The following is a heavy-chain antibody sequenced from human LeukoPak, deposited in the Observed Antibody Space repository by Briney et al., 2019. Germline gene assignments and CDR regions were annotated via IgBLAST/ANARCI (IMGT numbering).Heavy chain of an antibody. V-gene: IGHV3-11*01. CDR2: ISSSGSTI. CDR3: ARDRDSSSWYGFDAFDI. Sequence: GGSLRLCCAASGFTFSDYYMSWIRQAPGKGLEWVSYISSSGSTIYYADSVKGRFTISRDNAKNSLYLQMNSLRAEDTAVYYCARDRDSSSWYGFDAFDIWGQGTMVTVSS. D-gene: IGHD6-13*01. CDR1: GFTFSDYY. J-gene: IGHJ3*02.